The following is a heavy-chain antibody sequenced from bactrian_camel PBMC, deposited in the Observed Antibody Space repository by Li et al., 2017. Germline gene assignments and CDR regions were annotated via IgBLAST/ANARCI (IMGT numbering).Heavy chain of an antibody. D-gene: IGHD1*01. Sequence: VQLVESGGGSVQAGGSLRLACKVTDDPASMYYLDDTYCMGWFRQAPGKAREEVAHIDNDGTTKYADSVKGRFTIFQDTAKNTLYLQMDSLKPDDSAMYYCASEWGCDLYIGQGTDRGYWGQGTQVTVS. CDR2: IDNDGTT. CDR3: ASEWGCDLYIGQGTDRGY. J-gene: IGHJ4*01. V-gene: IGHV3S1*01. CDR1: DDPASMYYLDDTYC.